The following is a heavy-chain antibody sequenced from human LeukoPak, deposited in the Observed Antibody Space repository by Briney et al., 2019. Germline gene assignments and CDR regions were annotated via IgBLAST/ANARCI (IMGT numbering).Heavy chain of an antibody. Sequence: ASVKVSCKASGYTFTSYGISWVRQAPGQGLEWMGWISAYNGNTNYAQKLQGRVTMTTDTSTSTAYMELRSLRSDDTAVYYCARWWDIVVVPAAIGWFDPWGQGTLVTVSP. J-gene: IGHJ5*02. CDR1: GYTFTSYG. D-gene: IGHD2-2*02. CDR2: ISAYNGNT. CDR3: ARWWDIVVVPAAIGWFDP. V-gene: IGHV1-18*01.